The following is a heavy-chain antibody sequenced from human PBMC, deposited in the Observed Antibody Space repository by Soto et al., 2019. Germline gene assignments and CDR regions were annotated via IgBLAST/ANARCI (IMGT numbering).Heavy chain of an antibody. V-gene: IGHV4-4*07. Sequence: ASETLSLTCAVSGGSISSYYWSWIRQPAGKGLEWIGRIYTSGSTNYNPSLKSRVTMSVDTSKNQFSLKLSSVTAADTAVYYCASQDLSSSWYNYFDYWGQGTLVTVSS. J-gene: IGHJ4*02. CDR3: ASQDLSSSWYNYFDY. D-gene: IGHD6-13*01. CDR1: GGSISSYY. CDR2: IYTSGST.